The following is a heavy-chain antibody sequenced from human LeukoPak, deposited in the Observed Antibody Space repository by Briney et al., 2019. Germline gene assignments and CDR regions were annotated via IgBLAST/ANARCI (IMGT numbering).Heavy chain of an antibody. Sequence: GGSLRLSCAASGFTFSSYAMSWVRQAPGKGLEWVSAISGSGGSTYYADSVKCRFTISRDNSKNTLYLQMNSLRAEDTAVYYCAKDRWRYDSSGYAPLDYWGQGTLVTVSS. CDR2: ISGSGGST. CDR3: AKDRWRYDSSGYAPLDY. CDR1: GFTFSSYA. V-gene: IGHV3-23*01. J-gene: IGHJ4*02. D-gene: IGHD3-22*01.